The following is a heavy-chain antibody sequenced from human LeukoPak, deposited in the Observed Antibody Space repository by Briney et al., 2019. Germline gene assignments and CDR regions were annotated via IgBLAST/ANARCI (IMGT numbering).Heavy chain of an antibody. CDR3: ARDVYYYGSGSYDGWFDP. CDR1: GYTFTSYY. V-gene: IGHV1-46*01. D-gene: IGHD3-10*01. J-gene: IGHJ5*02. Sequence: GASVKVSCKASGYTFTSYYMHWVRQAPGQGLEWMGIINPSGGSTSYAQKFQGRVTMTSDTSTSTVYMELSSLRSEDTAVYYCARDVYYYGSGSYDGWFDPWGQGTLVTVSS. CDR2: INPSGGST.